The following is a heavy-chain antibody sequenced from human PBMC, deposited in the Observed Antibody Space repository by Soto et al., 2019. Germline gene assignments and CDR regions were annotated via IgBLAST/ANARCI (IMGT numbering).Heavy chain of an antibody. CDR2: ISSSSSTI. Sequence: EVQLVESGGGLVQPGGSLRLSCAASGFTFSSYSMNWVRQAPGKGLELVSYISSSSSTIYYADSVKGRFTISRDNAKNSLYLQMNSLRAEDTAVYYCARLDGVFGVVNSWGQGTLVTVSS. D-gene: IGHD3-3*01. CDR1: GFTFSSYS. CDR3: ARLDGVFGVVNS. J-gene: IGHJ4*02. V-gene: IGHV3-48*01.